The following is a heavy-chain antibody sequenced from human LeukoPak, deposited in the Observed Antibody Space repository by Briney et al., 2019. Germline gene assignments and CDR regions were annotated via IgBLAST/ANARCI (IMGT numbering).Heavy chain of an antibody. Sequence: AGGSLRLSCAASGFTFSNYAMHWVRQAPGKGLEWVAVISYDGSNKYYADSGKGRFTISRDNSKNTLYLQINSLRAEDTTVYYCARDQLGFDYWGQGALVTVSS. J-gene: IGHJ4*02. CDR3: ARDQLGFDY. V-gene: IGHV3-30*04. CDR2: ISYDGSNK. D-gene: IGHD6-13*01. CDR1: GFTFSNYA.